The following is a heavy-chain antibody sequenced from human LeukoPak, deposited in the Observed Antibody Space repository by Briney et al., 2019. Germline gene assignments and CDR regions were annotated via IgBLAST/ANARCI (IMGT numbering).Heavy chain of an antibody. J-gene: IGHJ4*02. CDR2: ISSNGGST. D-gene: IGHD3-22*01. CDR3: VKRGGLESSGYYYHY. Sequence: GGSLRLSCSASGFTFSSYAMHWVRQAPGKGLEYVSAISSNGGSTYYADSVKGRFTISRDNSKNTLYLQMSSLRAEDTDVYYCVKRGGLESSGYYYHYWGQGTLVTVSS. CDR1: GFTFSSYA. V-gene: IGHV3-64D*06.